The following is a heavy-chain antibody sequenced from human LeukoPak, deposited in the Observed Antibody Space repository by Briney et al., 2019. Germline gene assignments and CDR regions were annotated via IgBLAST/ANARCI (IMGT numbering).Heavy chain of an antibody. D-gene: IGHD5-18*01. J-gene: IGHJ4*02. CDR2: ISGSGGST. CDR3: AKRIQSAMAMGY. Sequence: GGTLRLSCAASGFTFSSYAMNWVRQAPGKGLEWVSAISGSGGSTYYADSVKGRFTISRDNSKNTLYVQMNSLRAEDTAVYYCAKRIQSAMAMGYWGQGTLVTVSS. CDR1: GFTFSSYA. V-gene: IGHV3-23*01.